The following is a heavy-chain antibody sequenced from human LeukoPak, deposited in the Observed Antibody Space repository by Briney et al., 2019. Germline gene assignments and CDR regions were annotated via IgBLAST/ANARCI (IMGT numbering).Heavy chain of an antibody. CDR1: GGSISSYY. J-gene: IGHJ6*03. V-gene: IGHV4-59*12. D-gene: IGHD5-12*01. CDR3: ARGVATRTYYYYYYMDV. CDR2: IYYSGST. Sequence: SETLSLTCTVSGGSISSYYWSWIRQPPGKGLEWIGYIYYSGSTNYNPSLKSRVTMSVDTSKNQFSLQLNSVTPEDTAVYYCARGVATRTYYYYYYMDVWGKGTTVTISS.